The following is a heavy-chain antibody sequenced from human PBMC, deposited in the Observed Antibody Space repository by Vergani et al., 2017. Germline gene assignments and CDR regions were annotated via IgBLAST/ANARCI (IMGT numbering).Heavy chain of an antibody. Sequence: ELQLLESGGDLVQPGGSLRLSCTASGFIFSTYAMSWVRQAPGKGLEWVANIKYDGSKKNYVDSVKGRLTITRDNAKNSLYLQMNNLRVEDTAVYFCARSPHGYTYGGYISHFDSWGQGTLVTVSS. V-gene: IGHV3-7*01. CDR1: GFIFSTYA. J-gene: IGHJ5*01. CDR3: ARSPHGYTYGGYISHFDS. D-gene: IGHD5-18*01. CDR2: IKYDGSKK.